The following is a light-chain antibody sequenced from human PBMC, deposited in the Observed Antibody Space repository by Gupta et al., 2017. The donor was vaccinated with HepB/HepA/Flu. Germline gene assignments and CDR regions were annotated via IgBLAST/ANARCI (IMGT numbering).Light chain of an antibody. CDR3: NSATGTNNLVV. CDR2: DDS. CDR1: SRDVGTYNS. V-gene: IGLV2-14*03. J-gene: IGLJ2*01. Sequence: QSALTQPASVSGSPGQSITISCTGTSRDVGTYNSVSWYQQYPGKAPKLLIYDDSNRTSGLSTRFSGSKSATTASLTTPGLQAEEEAEYYCNSATGTNNLVVFGGGTKLTVL.